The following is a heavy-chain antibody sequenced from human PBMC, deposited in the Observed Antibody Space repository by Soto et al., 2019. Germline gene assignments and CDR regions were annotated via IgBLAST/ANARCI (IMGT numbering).Heavy chain of an antibody. V-gene: IGHV3-30-3*01. CDR3: ASAPVYYDSTRIDY. Sequence: GGSLRLSCAASGFTFSSYAMHWVRQAPGKGLEWVAVISYDGSNKYYADSVKSRFTISRDNFKNTLYLQMNSLRAEDTAVYYCASAPVYYDSTRIDYRVHWTLATVSS. CDR1: GFTFSSYA. J-gene: IGHJ4*03. CDR2: ISYDGSNK. D-gene: IGHD3-22*01.